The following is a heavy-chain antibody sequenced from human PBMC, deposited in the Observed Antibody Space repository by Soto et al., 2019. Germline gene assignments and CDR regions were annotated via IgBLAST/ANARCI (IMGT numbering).Heavy chain of an antibody. V-gene: IGHV3-30-3*01. Sequence: PGGSLRLSCAASGFTFSSYAMHWVRQAPGKGLEWVAVISYDGSNKYYADSVTGRFTISRDNSKNTLYLQMNRLRAEDTAVYYCAREGRGDIVVVVAGHFVAFDFWGQGTMVTVSS. CDR3: AREGRGDIVVVVAGHFVAFDF. D-gene: IGHD2-15*01. CDR1: GFTFSSYA. CDR2: ISYDGSNK. J-gene: IGHJ3*01.